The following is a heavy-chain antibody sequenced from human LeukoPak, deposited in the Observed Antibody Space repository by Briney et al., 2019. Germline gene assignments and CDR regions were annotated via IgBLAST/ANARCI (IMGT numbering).Heavy chain of an antibody. D-gene: IGHD1-26*01. Sequence: GGSLRLSCAASGFTFNSYALSWVRQAPGKGLEWVSAISTSGSSTYYAASVKGRFMISRDNSKNTLYLQMHSQRAEDTAVYTCAEGKKWGLSLESWGLGTLVTVSS. CDR3: AEGKKWGLSLES. CDR1: GFTFNSYA. CDR2: ISTSGSST. J-gene: IGHJ4*02. V-gene: IGHV3-23*01.